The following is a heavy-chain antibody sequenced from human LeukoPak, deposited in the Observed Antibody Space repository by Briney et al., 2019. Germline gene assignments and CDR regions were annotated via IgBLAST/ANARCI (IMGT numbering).Heavy chain of an antibody. V-gene: IGHV4-30-2*01. J-gene: IGHJ4*02. CDR3: ARAGSDGYFDY. D-gene: IGHD3-10*01. CDR2: IYHSGST. CDR1: GGSISSGGYS. Sequence: KPSQTLSLTCAVSGGSISSGGYSWSWIRQPPGKGLEWIGYIYHSGSTYYNPSLKSRVTISVDRSKNQFSLKLSSVTAADMAVYYCARAGSDGYFDYWGQGTLVTVSS.